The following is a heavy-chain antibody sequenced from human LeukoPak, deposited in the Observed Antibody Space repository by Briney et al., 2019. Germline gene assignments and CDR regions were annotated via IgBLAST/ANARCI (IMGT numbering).Heavy chain of an antibody. CDR3: ARDVGGSFIRYWYFDL. CDR2: IYYSGST. Sequence: PSETLSLTCAVSGGSISSSSYYWGWIRQPPGKGLEWIGSIYYSGSTYYNPSLKSRVTISVDTSKNQFSLKLSSVTAADTAVYYCARDVGGSFIRYWYFDLWGRGTLVTVSS. D-gene: IGHD2-15*01. V-gene: IGHV4-39*07. CDR1: GGSISSSSYY. J-gene: IGHJ2*01.